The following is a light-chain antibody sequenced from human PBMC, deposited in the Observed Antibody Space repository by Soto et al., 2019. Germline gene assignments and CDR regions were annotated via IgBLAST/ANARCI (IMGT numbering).Light chain of an antibody. Sequence: IVLTQSPATLSLSPGERATLSCRASQSVSSYLVWYQQKPGQAPRLLIYGASTRVTGIPARFSGSGSGTEFTLTISSLQSEDFAVYYCQQYHNWWTFGQGTKVDIK. CDR3: QQYHNWWT. CDR2: GAS. J-gene: IGKJ1*01. V-gene: IGKV3-15*01. CDR1: QSVSSY.